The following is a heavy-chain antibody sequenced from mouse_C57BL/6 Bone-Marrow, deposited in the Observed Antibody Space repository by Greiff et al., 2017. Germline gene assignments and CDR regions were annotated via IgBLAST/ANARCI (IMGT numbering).Heavy chain of an antibody. D-gene: IGHD2-4*01. V-gene: IGHV1-39*01. CDR1: GYSFTDYN. CDR2: INPNYGTT. CDR3: ARGYDYDYAMDY. Sequence: EVQLQQSGPELVKPGASVKISCKASGYSFTDYNMNWVKQSNGKSLEWIGVINPNYGTTSYNQKFKGKATLTVDQSSCTAYRHLNSLTSEDSAVYYCARGYDYDYAMDYWGQGTSVTVSS. J-gene: IGHJ4*01.